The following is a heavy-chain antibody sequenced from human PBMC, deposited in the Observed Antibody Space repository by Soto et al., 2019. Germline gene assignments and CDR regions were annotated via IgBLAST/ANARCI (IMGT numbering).Heavy chain of an antibody. CDR1: GYTFTGYY. CDR3: AREYSYGYPYYYYGMDV. V-gene: IGHV1-2*04. Sequence: GASVKVSCKASGYTFTGYYMHWVRQAPGQGLEWMGWINPNSGGTNYAQKFQGWVTMTRDTSISTAYMELSRLRSDDTAVYYCAREYSYGYPYYYYGMDVWGQGTTVTVSS. CDR2: INPNSGGT. J-gene: IGHJ6*02. D-gene: IGHD5-18*01.